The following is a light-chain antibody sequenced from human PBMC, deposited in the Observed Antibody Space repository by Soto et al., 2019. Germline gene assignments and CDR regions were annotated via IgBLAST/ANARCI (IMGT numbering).Light chain of an antibody. CDR3: QPYDSYSWT. J-gene: IGKJ1*01. CDR2: DVS. V-gene: IGKV1-5*01. CDR1: QSVSNW. Sequence: DIQMTQSPSTLSASVGARVTMTGRASQSVSNWLAWYQQKPGKAPNLLIYDVSSLESGVTSRFSGSGSGTEFILTISSLQPDDFATYYCQPYDSYSWTVGPGTKVEIK.